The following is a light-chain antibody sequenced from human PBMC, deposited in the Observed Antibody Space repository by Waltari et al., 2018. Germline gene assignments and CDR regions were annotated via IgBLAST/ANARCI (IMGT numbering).Light chain of an antibody. CDR3: QQSYTTPRT. CDR1: ENIGAY. V-gene: IGKV1-39*01. CDR2: AAS. Sequence: DIQMTQSPSSLSASVGDRLTITCRASENIGAYVNWYPQEPGKAPERLMFAASNFHVGVPSRFSGSGSGTEFTLTLDSLQPGDFVTYYCQQSYTTPRTFGQGTKVELK. J-gene: IGKJ1*01.